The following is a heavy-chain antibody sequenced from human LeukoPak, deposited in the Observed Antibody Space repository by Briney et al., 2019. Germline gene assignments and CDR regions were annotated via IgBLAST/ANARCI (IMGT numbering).Heavy chain of an antibody. D-gene: IGHD2-15*01. CDR2: ISGSGGST. Sequence: PGGSLRLSCVVSGFTFSSYGMSWVRQAPGKVLEWVSAISGSGGSTYYADSVKGRFTISRDNSKNTLYLQMNSLRAEDTAVYYCARAYRYCSGGSCYRLPVDYWGQGTLVTVSS. V-gene: IGHV3-23*01. CDR3: ARAYRYCSGGSCYRLPVDY. CDR1: GFTFSSYG. J-gene: IGHJ4*02.